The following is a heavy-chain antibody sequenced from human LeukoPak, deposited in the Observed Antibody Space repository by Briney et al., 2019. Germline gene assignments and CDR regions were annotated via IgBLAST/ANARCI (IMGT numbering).Heavy chain of an antibody. CDR3: ARDNNNWYGWFDP. CDR2: IYYSGGT. Sequence: PSETLSLTCTVSGGSIRSYYWSWIRQPPGKGLEWIGYIYYSGGTNYNPSLKSRVTISVDTSKNQFSLKLSSVTAADTAVYYCARDNNNWYGWFDPWGQGTLVTVSS. CDR1: GGSIRSYY. V-gene: IGHV4-59*01. D-gene: IGHD1-1*01. J-gene: IGHJ5*02.